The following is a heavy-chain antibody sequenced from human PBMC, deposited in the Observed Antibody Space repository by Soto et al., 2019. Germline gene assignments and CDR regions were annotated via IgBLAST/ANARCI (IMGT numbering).Heavy chain of an antibody. CDR2: IRSKAYGGTT. D-gene: IGHD3-3*01. V-gene: IGHV3-49*04. CDR3: TRGPYYDFWSGYSVDY. Sequence: GGSLRLSCTASGFTFGDYAMSWVRQAPGKGLEWVGFIRSKAYGGTTEYAASVKGRFTISRDDSKSIAYLQMNSLKTEDTAVYYCTRGPYYDFWSGYSVDYWGQGTLVTVSS. CDR1: GFTFGDYA. J-gene: IGHJ4*02.